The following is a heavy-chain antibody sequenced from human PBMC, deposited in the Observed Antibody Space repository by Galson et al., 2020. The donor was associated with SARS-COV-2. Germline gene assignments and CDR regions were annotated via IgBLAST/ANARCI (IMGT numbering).Heavy chain of an antibody. CDR3: AKRGYYYDSSGYPRNDAFDI. V-gene: IGHV3-9*01. Sequence: SLKISCAASGFTFDDYAMHWVRQAPGKGLEWVSGISWNSGSIGYADSVKGRFTISRDNAKNSLYLQMNSLRAEDTALYYCAKRGYYYDSSGYPRNDAFDIWGQGTMVTVSS. D-gene: IGHD3-22*01. CDR1: GFTFDDYA. CDR2: ISWNSGSI. J-gene: IGHJ3*02.